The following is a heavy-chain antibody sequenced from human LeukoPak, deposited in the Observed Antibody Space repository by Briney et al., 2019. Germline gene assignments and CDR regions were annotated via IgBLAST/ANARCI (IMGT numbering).Heavy chain of an antibody. J-gene: IGHJ5*02. CDR2: TYYRSTWYN. CDR1: GDSVSSNSVT. V-gene: IGHV6-1*01. Sequence: SQTLSLTCAISGDSVSSNSVTWNWIRQSPSRGLEWLGRTYYRSTWYNDYAVSVRGRITVNPDTSKNQFFLHLNSVTPEDTAVYYCARRLTQYDCFDPWGQGILVTVSS. D-gene: IGHD2-2*01. CDR3: ARRLTQYDCFDP.